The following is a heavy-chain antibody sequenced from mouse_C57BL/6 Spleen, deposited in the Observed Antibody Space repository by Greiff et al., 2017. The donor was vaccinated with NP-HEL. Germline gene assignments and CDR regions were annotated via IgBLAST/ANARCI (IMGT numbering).Heavy chain of an antibody. CDR1: GFTFSDYG. V-gene: IGHV5-17*01. CDR3: ARSWSHYAMDY. J-gene: IGHJ4*01. CDR2: ISSGSSTI. Sequence: EVQLVESGGGLVKPGGSLKLSCAASGFTFSDYGMHWVRQAPEKGLEWVAYISSGSSTIYYADTVKGRFTISRDNAKNTLFLQMTSLRSEDTAMYYCARSWSHYAMDYWGQGTSVTVSS.